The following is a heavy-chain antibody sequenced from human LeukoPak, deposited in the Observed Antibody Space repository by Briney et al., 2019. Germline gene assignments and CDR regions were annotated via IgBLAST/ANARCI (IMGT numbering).Heavy chain of an antibody. V-gene: IGHV5-51*01. CDR1: GYSFTSYW. CDR2: IYPGDSDT. Sequence: GESLKISCKGSGYSFTSYWIAWVRQMPGKGLEWMGIIYPGDSDTRYSPSFQGQVTISADKSINTAYLQRSSLKASDTAMYYCARGTVTTLGFYYGMDVWGQGTTVIVSS. D-gene: IGHD4-17*01. J-gene: IGHJ6*02. CDR3: ARGTVTTLGFYYGMDV.